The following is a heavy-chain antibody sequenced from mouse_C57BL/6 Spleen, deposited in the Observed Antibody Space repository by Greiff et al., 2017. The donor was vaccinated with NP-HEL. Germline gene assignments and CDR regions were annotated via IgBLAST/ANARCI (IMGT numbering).Heavy chain of an antibody. J-gene: IGHJ4*01. CDR1: GYTFTDYY. Sequence: VQLQQSGPELVKPGASVKISCKASGYTFTDYYMNWVKQSHGKSLEWIGDINPNNGGTSYNQKFKGKATLTVDKSSSTAYMELRSLTSEDSAVYYCARTITTVVATDYYAMDYWGQGTSVTVSS. CDR2: INPNNGGT. D-gene: IGHD1-1*01. V-gene: IGHV1-26*01. CDR3: ARTITTVVATDYYAMDY.